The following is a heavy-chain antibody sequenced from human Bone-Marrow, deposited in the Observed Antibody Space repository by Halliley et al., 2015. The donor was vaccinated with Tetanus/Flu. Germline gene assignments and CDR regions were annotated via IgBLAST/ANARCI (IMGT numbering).Heavy chain of an antibody. CDR1: GYSFTNYW. V-gene: IGHV5-51*03. Sequence: QLVQSGVEVKKPGESLKISCKGSGYSFTNYWIGWVRQMPGKGLEWMGIIYPGDSDATYSPSFRGQVTISADMSINTAYLQWSSLKASGTAIYFCARGGWELRNFDYWGQGTLVTVSS. J-gene: IGHJ4*02. CDR2: IYPGDSDA. D-gene: IGHD3-10*01. CDR3: ARGGWELRNFDY.